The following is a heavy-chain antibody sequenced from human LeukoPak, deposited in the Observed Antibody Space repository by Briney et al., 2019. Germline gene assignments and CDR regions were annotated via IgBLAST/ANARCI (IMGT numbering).Heavy chain of an antibody. CDR2: MYYGRTT. CDR1: GGSIGTSTYY. D-gene: IGHD5-12*01. J-gene: IGHJ4*02. V-gene: IGHV4-39*01. Sequence: PSETLSLTCTVSGGSIGTSTYYGGWVRQPPGKGLEWIGSMYYGRTTYYNPSLKSRVTLSVDTSKNQFSLRLSSVTAADSAVYFCATGKYSGYYDYWGQGTLVTVSS. CDR3: ATGKYSGYYDY.